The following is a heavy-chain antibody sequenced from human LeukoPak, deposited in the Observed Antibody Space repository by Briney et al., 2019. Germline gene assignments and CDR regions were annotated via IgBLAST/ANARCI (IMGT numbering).Heavy chain of an antibody. CDR1: GGSISSGSYY. D-gene: IGHD6-19*01. CDR3: AREQTPKQWLVR. CDR2: IYTSGST. J-gene: IGHJ4*02. Sequence: NPSQTLSLTCTVSGGSISSGSYYWSWIRQPAGQGLEWIGRIYTSGSTNYNPSLTSRVTISVDTSKNQFSLKLSSVTSADTAVCYCAREQTPKQWLVRWGQGTLVTVSS. V-gene: IGHV4-61*02.